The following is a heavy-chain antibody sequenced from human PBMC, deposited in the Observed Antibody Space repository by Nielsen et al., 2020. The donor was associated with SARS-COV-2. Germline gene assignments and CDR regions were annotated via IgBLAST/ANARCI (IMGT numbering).Heavy chain of an antibody. D-gene: IGHD2-2*01. CDR2: ISAYNGNT. J-gene: IGHJ5*02. Sequence: ASVKVSCKASGYTFTSYGISWVRQAPGQGLEWMGWISAYNGNTNYAQKLQGRVTMTTDTSTSTAYMELRSLRSDDTAVYYCARFIRSGYALPNWFDPGGQGTLVTVSS. CDR3: ARFIRSGYALPNWFDP. V-gene: IGHV1-18*04. CDR1: GYTFTSYG.